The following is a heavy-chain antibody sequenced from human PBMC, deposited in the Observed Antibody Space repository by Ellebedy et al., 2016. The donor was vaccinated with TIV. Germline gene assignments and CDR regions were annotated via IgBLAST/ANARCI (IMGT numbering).Heavy chain of an antibody. CDR3: ARDNAAAGITGTYYFDY. J-gene: IGHJ4*02. CDR1: GGSISSSSYY. D-gene: IGHD6-13*01. V-gene: IGHV4-39*07. CDR2: IYYSGST. Sequence: SETLSLXXTVSGGSISSSSYYWGWIRQPPGKGLEWIGSIYYSGSTYYNPSLKSRVTISVDTSKNQFSLKLSSVTAADTAVYYCARDNAAAGITGTYYFDYWGQGTLVTVSS.